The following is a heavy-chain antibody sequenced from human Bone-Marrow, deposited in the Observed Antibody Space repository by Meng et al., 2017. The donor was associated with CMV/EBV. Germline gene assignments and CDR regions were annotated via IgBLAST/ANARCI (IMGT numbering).Heavy chain of an antibody. CDR2: ISSASSTI. CDR1: GFTFSSYE. D-gene: IGHD3-3*01. CDR3: ASTVATYYDFWSGYQTYDY. V-gene: IGHV3-48*03. Sequence: GGSLRLSCAASGFTFSSYEMNWVRQAPGKGLEWVSYISSASSTITYADSVRGRFTISRDNAKNSLFLQMNSLSAEDTAVYYCASTVATYYDFWSGYQTYDYWGQGPLVTVYS. J-gene: IGHJ4*02.